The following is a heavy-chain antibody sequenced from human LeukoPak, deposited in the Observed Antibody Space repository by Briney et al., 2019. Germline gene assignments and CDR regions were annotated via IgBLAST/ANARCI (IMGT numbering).Heavy chain of an antibody. CDR3: AREGGYSYGDAPLHFDY. V-gene: IGHV4-61*02. CDR1: GGSISSGSYY. D-gene: IGHD5-18*01. Sequence: SETLSLTCTVSGGSISSGSYYWSWTRQPAGKGLEWIGRISTSGSINYNPSLKSRVTISVDTSKNQFSLNLSSVTAADTAVYYCAREGGYSYGDAPLHFDYWGRGTLVTVSS. J-gene: IGHJ4*02. CDR2: ISTSGSI.